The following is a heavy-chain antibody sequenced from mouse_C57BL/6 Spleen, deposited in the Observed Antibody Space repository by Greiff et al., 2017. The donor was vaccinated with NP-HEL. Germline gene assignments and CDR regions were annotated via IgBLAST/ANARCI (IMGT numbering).Heavy chain of an antibody. CDR3: ARHTIVTTWGAMDY. V-gene: IGHV5-9*01. J-gene: IGHJ4*01. CDR2: ISGGGGNT. CDR1: GFTFSSYT. D-gene: IGHD2-5*01. Sequence: EVKLMESGGGLVKPGGSLKLSCAASGFTFSSYTMSWVRQTPEKRLEWVATISGGGGNTYYPDSVKGRFTISRDNAKNTLYLQMSSLRSEDTALYYCARHTIVTTWGAMDYWGQGTSVTVSS.